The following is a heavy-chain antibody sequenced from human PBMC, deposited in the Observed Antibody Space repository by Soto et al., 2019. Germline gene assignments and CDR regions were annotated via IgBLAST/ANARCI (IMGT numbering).Heavy chain of an antibody. Sequence: SETLSLTCTVSRVSISSGTNYWAWIRQPPGKGLEWIANIYYSGSTFYNPSLKSRVTISLDTSKNQFSLKLRSVTAADTAVYYCARNEEGWYFESWGRGTLVTVSS. CDR1: RVSISSGTNY. J-gene: IGHJ4*02. CDR3: ARNEEGWYFES. CDR2: IYYSGST. V-gene: IGHV4-39*01.